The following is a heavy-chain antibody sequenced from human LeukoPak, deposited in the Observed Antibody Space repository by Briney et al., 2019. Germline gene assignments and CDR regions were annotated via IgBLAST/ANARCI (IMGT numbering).Heavy chain of an antibody. V-gene: IGHV4-59*08. Sequence: PSETLSLTCTVSNGSINSHYWTWIRQPPGKGLEWIGHMYYSGGSNYNPSLKSRVTISIDTSGNQFSLRLTSVTAADTAVYYCARHDHSDFGDPNWFDPWGQGTLFTVSS. D-gene: IGHD4-17*01. CDR1: NGSINSHY. CDR3: ARHDHSDFGDPNWFDP. CDR2: MYYSGGS. J-gene: IGHJ5*02.